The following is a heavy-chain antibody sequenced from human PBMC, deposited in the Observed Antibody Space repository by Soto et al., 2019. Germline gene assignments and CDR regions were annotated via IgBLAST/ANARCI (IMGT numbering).Heavy chain of an antibody. CDR3: ARATLDDSSGDAFDY. Sequence: SAEVSCEASGYTLPAYSRQWVRQAPGQGLEWMGWINPNSGGTNYAQKFQGWVTMTRDTSISTAYMELSRLRSDDTAVYYCARATLDDSSGDAFDYWGQGTLVNVSS. CDR1: GYTLPAYS. J-gene: IGHJ4*02. D-gene: IGHD3-22*01. CDR2: INPNSGGT. V-gene: IGHV1-2*04.